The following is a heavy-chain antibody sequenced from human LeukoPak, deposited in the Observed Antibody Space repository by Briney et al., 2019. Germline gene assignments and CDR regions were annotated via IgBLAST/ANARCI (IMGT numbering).Heavy chain of an antibody. D-gene: IGHD2-2*01. V-gene: IGHV4-34*01. CDR2: INHSGST. CDR3: ARGARRGYCSSTSCPLGRHWFDP. J-gene: IGHJ5*02. CDR1: GGSFSGYY. Sequence: SETLSLTCAVYGGSFSGYYWSWIRQPPGKGLEWIGEINHSGSTNYNPSLKSRVTISVDRSKNQFSLKLSSVTAADTAVYYCARGARRGYCSSTSCPLGRHWFDPWGQGTLVTVSS.